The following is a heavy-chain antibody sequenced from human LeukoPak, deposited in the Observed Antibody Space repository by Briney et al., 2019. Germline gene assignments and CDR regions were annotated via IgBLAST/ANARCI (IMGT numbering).Heavy chain of an antibody. Sequence: ASVKVSCKASGGTFSSYAISWVRQAPGQGLEWMGGIIPIFGTANYAQKFQGRVTITADESTSIAYMELSSLRSEDTAVYYCARGGYSSSSDAFDIWGQGTMVTVSS. CDR3: ARGGYSSSSDAFDI. CDR2: IIPIFGTA. V-gene: IGHV1-69*13. CDR1: GGTFSSYA. D-gene: IGHD6-6*01. J-gene: IGHJ3*02.